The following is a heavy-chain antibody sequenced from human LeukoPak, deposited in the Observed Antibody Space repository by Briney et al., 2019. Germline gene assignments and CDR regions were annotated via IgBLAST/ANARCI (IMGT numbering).Heavy chain of an antibody. CDR2: IYTSGTS. V-gene: IGHV4-61*09. Sequence: SETLSLTCTVSGGSISSGSYDWYWIRQPAGKGLEWIGHIYTSGTSNYNPSLRSRVTISVDTSKNQFSLKLSSVTAADTAVYYCARGNYDILTGYPTALYYFDYWGQGTLVTVSS. J-gene: IGHJ4*02. D-gene: IGHD3-9*01. CDR3: ARGNYDILTGYPTALYYFDY. CDR1: GGSISSGSYD.